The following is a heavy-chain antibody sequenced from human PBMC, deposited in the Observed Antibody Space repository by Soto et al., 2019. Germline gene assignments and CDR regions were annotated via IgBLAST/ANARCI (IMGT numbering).Heavy chain of an antibody. CDR1: GFSLTSTGVG. J-gene: IGHJ3*01. D-gene: IGHD6-6*01. Sequence: QITLKESGPTLVKPTQTLTLTCNFSGFSLTSTGVGVGWIRQSPGKALEWLALIYWDDDKRYLPSLKSRLTSPKHPSKPQPPLTMTNMYPVTTATYYCAHRPSRLSPRGFEVWGQGTMVTVSS. CDR2: IYWDDDK. CDR3: AHRPSRLSPRGFEV. V-gene: IGHV2-5*02.